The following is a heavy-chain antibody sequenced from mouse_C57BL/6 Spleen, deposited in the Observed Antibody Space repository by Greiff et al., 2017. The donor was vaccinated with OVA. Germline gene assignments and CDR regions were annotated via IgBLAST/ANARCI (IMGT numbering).Heavy chain of an antibody. CDR2: ISSGSSTI. J-gene: IGHJ2*01. V-gene: IGHV5-17*01. CDR1: GFTFSDYG. Sequence: EVKLMESGGGLVKPGGSLKLSCAASGFTFSDYGMHWVRQAPEKGLEWVAYISSGSSTIYYADTVKGRFTISRDNAKNTLFLQMTSLRSEDTAMYYCARIYWDGFDYWGQGTTLTVSS. CDR3: ARIYWDGFDY. D-gene: IGHD4-1*01.